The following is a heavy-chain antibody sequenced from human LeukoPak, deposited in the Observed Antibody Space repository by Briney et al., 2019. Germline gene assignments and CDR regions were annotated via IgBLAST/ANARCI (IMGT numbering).Heavy chain of an antibody. V-gene: IGHV4-39*07. CDR3: ARGRNNWNY. J-gene: IGHJ4*02. CDR2: IYYSGST. CDR1: GGSISSSSYY. D-gene: IGHD1-20*01. Sequence: SETLSLTCTVSGGSISSSSYYWGWIRQPPGKGLEWIGSIYYSGSTYYNPSLKSRVTISVDTSKNQFSLKLSSVTAADTAVYYCARGRNNWNYWGQGTLVTVSS.